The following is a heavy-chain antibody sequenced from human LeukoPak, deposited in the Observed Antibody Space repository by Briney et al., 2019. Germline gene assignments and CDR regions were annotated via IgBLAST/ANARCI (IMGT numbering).Heavy chain of an antibody. V-gene: IGHV5-51*01. D-gene: IGHD1-26*01. CDR2: IYPGDSDT. J-gene: IGHJ4*02. CDR3: ARQGSIVQPFDY. Sequence: GESLKISCRGSGYSFTTYWIGWVRQMPGKGLEWMGIIYPGDSDTRYSPSFQGQVTLSVDKSISTAYLQWNSLKASDTAMYYCARQGSIVQPFDYWGQGTLVTVSS. CDR1: GYSFTTYW.